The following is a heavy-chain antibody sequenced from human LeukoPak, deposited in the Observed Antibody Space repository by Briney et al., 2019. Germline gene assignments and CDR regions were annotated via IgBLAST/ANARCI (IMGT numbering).Heavy chain of an antibody. J-gene: IGHJ3*02. CDR3: ARDLGGYCSSTSCYPFLDAFDI. CDR2: INPSGGST. V-gene: IGHV1-46*01. Sequence: EASVKVSCKASGYTFTSYYMHWVRQAPGQGLGWMGIINPSGGSTSYAQKFQGRVTMTRDTSTSTVYMELSSLRSEDTAVYYCARDLGGYCSSTSCYPFLDAFDIWGQGTMVTVSS. CDR1: GYTFTSYY. D-gene: IGHD2-2*01.